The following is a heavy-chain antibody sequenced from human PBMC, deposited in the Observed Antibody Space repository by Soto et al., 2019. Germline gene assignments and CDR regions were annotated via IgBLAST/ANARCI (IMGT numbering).Heavy chain of an antibody. CDR2: ITSTSSAI. CDR1: GGPFSVYG. Sequence: GVSLRLWWGASGGPFSVYGMSWVRQAPGKGLEWISYITSTSSAINYADSVRGRFTISRDNAMRSLFLHMNSLRDEDTAVYYCARDGKGAAYTHGPYYFDYWGQGALVTGSS. J-gene: IGHJ4*02. CDR3: ARDGKGAAYTHGPYYFDY. D-gene: IGHD1-1*01. V-gene: IGHV3-48*02.